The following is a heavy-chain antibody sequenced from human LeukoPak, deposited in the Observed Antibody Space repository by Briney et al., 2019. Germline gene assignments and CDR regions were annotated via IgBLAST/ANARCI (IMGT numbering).Heavy chain of an antibody. J-gene: IGHJ4*02. CDR3: ARDAVTLDS. D-gene: IGHD4-11*01. V-gene: IGHV4-4*07. CDR2: IFASGTT. CDR1: GGSISSFY. Sequence: SETLSLTCTVSGGSISSFYWSWIRQPAGKGLEWIGRIFASGTTNYNPSLKGRVTMSIDTSKNQFSLRLSSVTAADAAVYYCARDAVTLDSWGQGTLVAVSS.